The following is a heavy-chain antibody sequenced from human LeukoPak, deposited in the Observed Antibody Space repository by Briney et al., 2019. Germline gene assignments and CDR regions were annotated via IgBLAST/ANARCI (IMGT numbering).Heavy chain of an antibody. D-gene: IGHD6-6*01. Sequence: SETLSLTCAVYGGSFSGYYWSWIRQPPGKGLEWIGEINHSGSTNYNPSLKSRVTISVDTSKNQFSLKLSSVTAADTAVYYCARRSPDKASPPFDPWGQGTLVTVSS. CDR1: GGSFSGYY. J-gene: IGHJ5*02. CDR3: ARRSPDKASPPFDP. V-gene: IGHV4-34*01. CDR2: INHSGST.